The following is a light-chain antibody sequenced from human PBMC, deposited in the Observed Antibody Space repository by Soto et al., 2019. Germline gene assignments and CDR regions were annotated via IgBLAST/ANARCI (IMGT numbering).Light chain of an antibody. V-gene: IGKV3-20*01. CDR3: QHYGSSLWT. CDR2: GAS. Sequence: EIVLTQSPGTLSLSPGERATLSCRASQSVTSNNLAWYQQKPGQAPRLLIHGASSRATGIPDRFSGSGSGTDFPLTISTVEPEDFAVYYCQHYGSSLWTFGQGTKVEIK. CDR1: QSVTSNN. J-gene: IGKJ1*01.